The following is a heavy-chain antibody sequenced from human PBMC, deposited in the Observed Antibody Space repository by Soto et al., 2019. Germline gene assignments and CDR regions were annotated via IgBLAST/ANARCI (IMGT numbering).Heavy chain of an antibody. CDR2: IYYSGST. CDR1: GGSISSYY. V-gene: IGHV4-59*01. D-gene: IGHD2-2*01. Sequence: PSETLSLTCTVSGGSISSYYWSWIRQPPGKGLEWIGYIYYSGSTNYNPSLKSRVTISVDTSKNQFSLKLSSVTAADTAVYYCARRRRYQPLLCWFDPWGQGTLVTVSS. CDR3: ARRRRYQPLLCWFDP. J-gene: IGHJ5*02.